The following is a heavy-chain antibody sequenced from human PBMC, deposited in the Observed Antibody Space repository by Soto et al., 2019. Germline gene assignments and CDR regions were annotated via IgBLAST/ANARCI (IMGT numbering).Heavy chain of an antibody. V-gene: IGHV3-7*01. Sequence: GGSLRRSCAASGFTFSSYWMSWVRQAPGKGLEWVANIKQDGSEKYYVDSVKGRFTISRDNAKNSLYLQMNSLRAEDTAVYYCARDRYYYDSSGYSGHIDYWGQGTLVTVSS. CDR3: ARDRYYYDSSGYSGHIDY. CDR1: GFTFSSYW. J-gene: IGHJ4*02. D-gene: IGHD3-22*01. CDR2: IKQDGSEK.